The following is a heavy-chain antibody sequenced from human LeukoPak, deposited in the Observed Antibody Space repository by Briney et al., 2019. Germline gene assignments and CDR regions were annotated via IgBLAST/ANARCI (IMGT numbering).Heavy chain of an antibody. D-gene: IGHD4/OR15-4a*01. CDR2: IYSGGST. CDR3: ARRAGAYSHPYDY. V-gene: IGHV3-53*01. CDR1: GFTVSSDS. J-gene: IGHJ4*02. Sequence: GGSLRLSCTVSGFTVSSDSMSWVRQAPGKGLEWVSFIYSGGSTHYSDSVKGRFTISRDTSKNTLYLQINSLRAEDTAVYYCARRAGAYSHPYDYWGQGTLVTVSS.